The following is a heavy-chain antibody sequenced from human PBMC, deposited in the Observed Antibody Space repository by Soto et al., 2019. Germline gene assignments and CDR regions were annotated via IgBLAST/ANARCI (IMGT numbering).Heavy chain of an antibody. D-gene: IGHD5-12*01. CDR2: IYHTGYT. Sequence: PSETLSLTCTVSGGSITTYYWSWIRQPAGKGLEWIGRIYHTGYTNPNSSLKSRLTMSVDTSKNQFLLRLSSVTAADTAVFYRARVARAKFDFWGQGRLVTVST. CDR3: ARVARAKFDF. CDR1: GGSITTYY. V-gene: IGHV4-4*07. J-gene: IGHJ4*02.